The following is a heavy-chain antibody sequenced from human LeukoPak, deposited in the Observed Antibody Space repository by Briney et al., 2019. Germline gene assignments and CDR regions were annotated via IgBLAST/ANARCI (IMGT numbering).Heavy chain of an antibody. V-gene: IGHV1-2*02. J-gene: IGHJ4*02. CDR2: INPNSAGT. CDR3: AAPDSSVWTSDFDH. D-gene: IGHD6-19*01. Sequence: ASVTVSCNASGYTFSDYYIHWVRQVPGQGLEWMGWINPNSAGTKFAQKFQGRAIMTGDTSISTAYMELSRLRSDDTAVYYCAAPDSSVWTSDFDHWGQGTLVTVSS. CDR1: GYTFSDYY.